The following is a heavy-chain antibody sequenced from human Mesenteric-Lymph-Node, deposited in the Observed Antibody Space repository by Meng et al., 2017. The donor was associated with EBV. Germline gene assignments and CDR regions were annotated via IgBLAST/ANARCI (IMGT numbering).Heavy chain of an antibody. D-gene: IGHD6-6*01. CDR3: ARTYSSTSHFDY. J-gene: IGHJ4*02. CDR1: GYIVSNYG. Sequence: VQHVDEVKNPGESMKGSCKTSGYIVSNYGIDWVRRAPGQGLEWMGWIYTFNDDTIYAESFQDRVTLTTDTSTSTVYMELKSLRSDDTAVYYCARTYSSTSHFDYWGQGSLVTVSS. CDR2: IYTFNDDT. V-gene: IGHV1-18*01.